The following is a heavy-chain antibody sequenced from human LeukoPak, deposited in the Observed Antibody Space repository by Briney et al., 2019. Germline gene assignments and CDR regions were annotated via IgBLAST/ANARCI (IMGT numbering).Heavy chain of an antibody. Sequence: PGGSLRLSCAVSGFTFTNAWMSWVRRAPGKGLEWVGRFKSKKDGGTTDYAAPVKGRFSISGDDSKNMLYLQMNSLKTEDTAVYYCTAGAYGGQGTLVTVSS. J-gene: IGHJ4*02. CDR3: TAGAY. CDR2: FKSKKDGGTT. V-gene: IGHV3-15*01. CDR1: GFTFTNAW.